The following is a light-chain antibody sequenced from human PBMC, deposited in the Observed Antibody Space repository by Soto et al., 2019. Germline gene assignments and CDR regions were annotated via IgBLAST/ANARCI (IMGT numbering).Light chain of an antibody. CDR3: QQYGSSPRT. CDR2: DAS. V-gene: IGKV3-20*01. Sequence: EIVLTQSPGTLSLSPGESATLSCRASQSVSSSSLAWYQQKRGQAPRLLLHDASSRATGIPARFCGSGSGTAFTLTISSLEHEDFAVYYCQQYGSSPRTFGQGTKVEVK. CDR1: QSVSSSS. J-gene: IGKJ1*01.